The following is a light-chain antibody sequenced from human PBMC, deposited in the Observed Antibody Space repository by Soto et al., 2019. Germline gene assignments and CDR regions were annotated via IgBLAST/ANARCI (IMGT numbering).Light chain of an antibody. CDR1: QDISDY. Sequence: DIQMTQSPSSLSASVGDRVTITCQASQDISDYLNWYQQKPGKAPKLLIYDASNLHTGVPSRFSGSGSGTDFTFTISSLQPEDIATYYCQQYDDLPFTFGQGTRVDIK. V-gene: IGKV1-33*01. CDR3: QQYDDLPFT. J-gene: IGKJ5*01. CDR2: DAS.